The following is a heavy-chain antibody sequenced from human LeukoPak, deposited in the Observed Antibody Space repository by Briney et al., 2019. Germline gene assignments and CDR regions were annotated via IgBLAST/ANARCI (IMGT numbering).Heavy chain of an antibody. CDR3: AREFWVANAPGSWFDP. D-gene: IGHD3-16*01. CDR2: IFHSGHT. Sequence: PSEARSLTCAVSGGSISSGAYSWRWIRQPPGKGLEWIGYIFHSGHTNYNASLKSRVTISVDTSKNQFSLKLTSVTLADTAVYYCAREFWVANAPGSWFDPWGQGIPVTVSS. V-gene: IGHV4-30-2*01. J-gene: IGHJ5*02. CDR1: GGSISSGAYS.